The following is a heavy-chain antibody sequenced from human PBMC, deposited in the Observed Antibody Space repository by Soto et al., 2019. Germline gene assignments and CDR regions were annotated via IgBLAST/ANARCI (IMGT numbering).Heavy chain of an antibody. CDR1: GFTFSSYG. Sequence: QVQLVESGGGVVQPGRSLRLSCAASGFTFSSYGMHWVRQAPGKGLEWVAVISYDGSNKYYADSVKGRFTISRDNSKNTLYLQMNSLRAEDTAVYYCAKDLRWLPFDLWGRGTLVTVSS. V-gene: IGHV3-30*18. J-gene: IGHJ2*01. CDR3: AKDLRWLPFDL. CDR2: ISYDGSNK. D-gene: IGHD5-12*01.